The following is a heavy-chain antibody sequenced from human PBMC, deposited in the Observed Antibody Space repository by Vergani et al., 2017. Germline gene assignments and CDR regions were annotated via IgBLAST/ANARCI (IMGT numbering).Heavy chain of an antibody. CDR1: GYTFTGYY. J-gene: IGHJ6*03. CDR3: ARSSGRIAAAGSPYYYYYMDV. Sequence: QVQLVQSGAEVKKPGASVKVSCKVSGYTFTGYYMHWVRQAPGQGLEWMGWINPNSGGTNYAQKFQGWVTMTRDTSISTAYMELSRLRSEDTAVYYCARSSGRIAAAGSPYYYYYMDVWGKGTTVTVSS. CDR2: INPNSGGT. V-gene: IGHV1-2*04. D-gene: IGHD6-13*01.